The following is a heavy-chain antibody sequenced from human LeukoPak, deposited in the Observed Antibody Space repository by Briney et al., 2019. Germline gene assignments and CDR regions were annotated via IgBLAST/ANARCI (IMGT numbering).Heavy chain of an antibody. Sequence: GGSLRLSCAASGFTFSNYAVSWVRQAAGKGREWVSTISVSGGSTYYADSVKGRFTISRDDSKNTLYLQMDSLRAEDTAVYYCAKGNYQYYFEYWGQGTLVTVSS. J-gene: IGHJ4*02. CDR3: AKGNYQYYFEY. D-gene: IGHD1-7*01. CDR2: ISVSGGST. V-gene: IGHV3-23*01. CDR1: GFTFSNYA.